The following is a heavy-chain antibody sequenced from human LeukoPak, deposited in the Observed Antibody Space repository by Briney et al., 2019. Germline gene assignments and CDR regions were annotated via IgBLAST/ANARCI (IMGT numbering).Heavy chain of an antibody. CDR1: GGTFSSYA. V-gene: IGHV1-69*05. D-gene: IGHD6-6*01. CDR3: ARTLSIAARLSWFDP. J-gene: IGHJ5*02. Sequence: TSVKVSCKASGGTFSSYAISWVRQAPGQGLEWMGGIIPIFGTANYAQKFQGRVTITTDESTSTAYMELSSLRSEDTAVYYCARTLSIAARLSWFDPWGQGTLVTVSS. CDR2: IIPIFGTA.